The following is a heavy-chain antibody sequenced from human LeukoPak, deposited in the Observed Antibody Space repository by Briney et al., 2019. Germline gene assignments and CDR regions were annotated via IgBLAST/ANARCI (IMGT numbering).Heavy chain of an antibody. CDR1: GDSLTNYW. J-gene: IGHJ4*02. D-gene: IGHD5-24*01. CDR2: IYPGDSDT. V-gene: IGHV5-51*01. Sequence: GESLKISFKGSGDSLTNYWIGWVRQMPGKGLEWMGIIYPGDSDTRYSPSFQGQVTISADKSISTAYLQWSSLKASDTAMYYCTRDPEMATILFEYWGQGTLVTVSS. CDR3: TRDPEMATILFEY.